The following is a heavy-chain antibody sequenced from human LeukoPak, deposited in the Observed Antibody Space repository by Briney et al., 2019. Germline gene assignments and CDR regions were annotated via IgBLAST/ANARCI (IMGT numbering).Heavy chain of an antibody. D-gene: IGHD2-2*01. Sequence: ASVKVSCKASGYTFTGYYTHWVRQAPGQGLEWMGWINPNSGGTNYAQKFQGRVTMTRDTSISTAYMELSRLRSDDTAVYYCARSFSLVVPAAMGYWGQGTLVTVSS. V-gene: IGHV1-2*02. CDR3: ARSFSLVVPAAMGY. J-gene: IGHJ4*02. CDR2: INPNSGGT. CDR1: GYTFTGYY.